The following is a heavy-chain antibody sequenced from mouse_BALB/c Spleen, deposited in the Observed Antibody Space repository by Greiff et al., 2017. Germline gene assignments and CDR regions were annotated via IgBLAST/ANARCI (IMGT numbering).Heavy chain of an antibody. J-gene: IGHJ4*01. V-gene: IGHV5-6-4*01. CDR1: GFTFSSYT. CDR2: ISSGGSYT. Sequence: EVMLVESGGGLVKPGGSLKLSCAASGFTFSSYTMSWVRQTPEKRLEWVATISSGGSYTYYPDSVKGRFTISRDNAKNTLYLQMSSLKSEDTAMYYCTRALPLYYAMDYWGQGTSVTVSS. D-gene: IGHD5-5*01. CDR3: TRALPLYYAMDY.